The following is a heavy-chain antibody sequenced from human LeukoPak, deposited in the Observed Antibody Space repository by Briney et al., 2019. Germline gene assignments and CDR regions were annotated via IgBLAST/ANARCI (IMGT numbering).Heavy chain of an antibody. CDR1: GFTFSTHS. J-gene: IGHJ4*02. Sequence: GGSLRLSCTASGFTFSTHSMQWVRQAPGKGPVWVSRVNSDGSSTRYADSVTGRLTISRDNAKNTVYLQMNRRRAEDTAVYYCAKVLGGLWPGIDYWGQGTVVTVSS. D-gene: IGHD2-15*01. CDR2: VNSDGSST. V-gene: IGHV3-74*01. CDR3: AKVLGGLWPGIDY.